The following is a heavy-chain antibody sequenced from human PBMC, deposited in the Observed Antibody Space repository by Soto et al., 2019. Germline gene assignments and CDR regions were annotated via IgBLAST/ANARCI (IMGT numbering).Heavy chain of an antibody. Sequence: ASVKVSCKASGYTFTGYYMHWVRQAPGQGLEWMGCSNPNSGGTNYAHRFQGRVTMTRDTSISPAYMELSRLRSDDTAVYYCARGPCIQLWSRTINFYXWGQVTMVTVSX. D-gene: IGHD5-18*01. J-gene: IGHJ4*02. CDR1: GYTFTGYY. CDR2: SNPNSGGT. CDR3: ARGPCIQLWSRTINFYX. V-gene: IGHV1-2*07.